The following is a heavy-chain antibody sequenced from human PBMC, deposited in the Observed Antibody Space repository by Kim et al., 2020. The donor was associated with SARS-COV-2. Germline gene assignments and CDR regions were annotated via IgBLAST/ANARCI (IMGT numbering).Heavy chain of an antibody. D-gene: IGHD5-12*01. Sequence: GESLKISCKGSGYRFSSYWIGWVRKMPGKGLEWMGIIYTGDSDTKYSTTFQGQVSMSVDNSINTAHLQWNSLKASDTAIYYFARLSGLVPDYDFWGQGTQVTVSS. CDR2: IYTGDSDT. CDR3: ARLSGLVPDYDF. J-gene: IGHJ4*02. CDR1: GYRFSSYW. V-gene: IGHV5-51*01.